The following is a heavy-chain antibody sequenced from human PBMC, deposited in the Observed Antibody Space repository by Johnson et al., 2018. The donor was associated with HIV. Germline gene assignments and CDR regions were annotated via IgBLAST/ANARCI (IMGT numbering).Heavy chain of an antibody. J-gene: IGHJ3*02. CDR3: ARLEGLLRAFDI. CDR1: GFTFSSYA. D-gene: IGHD1-26*01. Sequence: QMQLVESGGGVVQPGRSLRLSCAASGFTFSSYAMHWVRQAPGKGLEWVAVISYDGSNKYYADSVKGRFTISRDNSKNTLYLQMNSLRAEDTAVYYCARLEGLLRAFDIWGQGTMVTVSS. CDR2: ISYDGSNK. V-gene: IGHV3-30-3*01.